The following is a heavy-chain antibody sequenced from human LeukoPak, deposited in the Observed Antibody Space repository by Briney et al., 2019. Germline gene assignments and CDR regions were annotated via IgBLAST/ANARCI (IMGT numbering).Heavy chain of an antibody. D-gene: IGHD6-13*01. CDR3: ARGPGGGSSWYDY. V-gene: IGHV3-11*06. J-gene: IGHJ4*02. CDR1: GFNVSDYY. CDR2: ISSSSSYT. Sequence: KPGGSLRLSCAASGFNVSDYYMSWIRQAPGKGLKWVSYISSSSSYTNYAGSVKGRFTISRDNAKNSLYLQMNSLRAEDTAVYYCARGPGGGSSWYDYWGQGTLVTVSS.